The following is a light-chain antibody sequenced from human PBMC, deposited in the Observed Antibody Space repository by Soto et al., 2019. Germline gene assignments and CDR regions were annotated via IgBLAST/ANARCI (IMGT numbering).Light chain of an antibody. Sequence: DIQMTQSPSTLSASVGDRVTITCRASQSISSLLAWYQQKPGRAPTLLIYKASTLESGVPSRFSGSTSGTEFTLTISSLQPDDFATYYCQQYNSYPLPFGQGTRLEIK. CDR1: QSISSL. J-gene: IGKJ5*01. V-gene: IGKV1-5*03. CDR2: KAS. CDR3: QQYNSYPLP.